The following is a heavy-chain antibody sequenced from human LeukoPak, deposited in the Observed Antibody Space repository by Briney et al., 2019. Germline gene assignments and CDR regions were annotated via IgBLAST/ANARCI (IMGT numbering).Heavy chain of an antibody. J-gene: IGHJ3*02. V-gene: IGHV3-23*01. D-gene: IGHD3-3*01. CDR1: GFTLRCYA. CDR3: AKDLRAGYDFWSGYYAFDI. Sequence: GVSLRLSCAASGFTLRCYAMRWVLQAQGKELKSHSAISGSSGSTYYAESVKGRLTISRDNSKNTLYLQMNSLKAEDTAVYYCAKDLRAGYDFWSGYYAFDIWGQGTMVTVSS. CDR2: ISGSSGST.